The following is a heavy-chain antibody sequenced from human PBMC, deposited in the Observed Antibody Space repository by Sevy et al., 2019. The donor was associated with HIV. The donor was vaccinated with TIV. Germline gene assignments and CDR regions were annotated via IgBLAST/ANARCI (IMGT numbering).Heavy chain of an antibody. Sequence: SETLSLTCTVSGGSISSYYWSWIRQPPGKGLEWIGYIYYSGSTNYNPSLKSRVTISVDTSKNQFSVKLSFVTAADTAVYYCARGVYYDYIWGSYRYQFDYWGQGTLVTVSS. V-gene: IGHV4-59*01. CDR2: IYYSGST. CDR1: GGSISSYY. CDR3: ARGVYYDYIWGSYRYQFDY. J-gene: IGHJ4*02. D-gene: IGHD3-16*02.